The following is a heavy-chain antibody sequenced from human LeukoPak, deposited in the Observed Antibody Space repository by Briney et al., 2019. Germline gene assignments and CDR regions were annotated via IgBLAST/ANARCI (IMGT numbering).Heavy chain of an antibody. Sequence: PGGSLRLSCAASGFTFSSYAMSWVRQAPGKGLEWVAVISYDGSNKYYADSVKGRFTISRDNSKNTLYLQMNSLRAEDTAVYYCARAPDCSSTSCYKHFDYWGQGTLVTVSS. CDR1: GFTFSSYA. V-gene: IGHV3-30-3*01. J-gene: IGHJ4*02. CDR2: ISYDGSNK. D-gene: IGHD2-2*02. CDR3: ARAPDCSSTSCYKHFDY.